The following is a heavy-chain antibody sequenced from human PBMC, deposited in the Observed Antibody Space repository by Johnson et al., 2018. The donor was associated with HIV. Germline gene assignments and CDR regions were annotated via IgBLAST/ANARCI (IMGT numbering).Heavy chain of an antibody. CDR3: ARVLSWQQVGGNDGFDI. J-gene: IGHJ3*02. CDR1: GFTFSRYA. CDR2: ISYDGRNK. V-gene: IGHV3-30*04. Sequence: QVQLVESGGGLVKPGGSLRLSCAASGFTFSRYAIHWVRQAPGRGLEWVAIISYDGRNKYYADSVKGRFIISRDNSKNTLYLQMNSLRTEDTAVYYCARVLSWQQVGGNDGFDIWGQGTMVTVSS. D-gene: IGHD6-13*01.